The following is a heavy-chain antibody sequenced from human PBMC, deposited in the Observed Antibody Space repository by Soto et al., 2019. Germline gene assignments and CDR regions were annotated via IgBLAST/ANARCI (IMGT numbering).Heavy chain of an antibody. Sequence: SETLSLTCTVSGGSISSSSYYWGWIRQPPGKGLEWIGSIYYSGSTYYNPPLKSRVTISVDTSKNQFSLKLSSVTAADTAVYYCARHLRLRSSGWIDYWGQGTLVTVSS. V-gene: IGHV4-39*01. CDR1: GGSISSSSYY. CDR3: ARHLRLRSSGWIDY. D-gene: IGHD6-19*01. J-gene: IGHJ4*02. CDR2: IYYSGST.